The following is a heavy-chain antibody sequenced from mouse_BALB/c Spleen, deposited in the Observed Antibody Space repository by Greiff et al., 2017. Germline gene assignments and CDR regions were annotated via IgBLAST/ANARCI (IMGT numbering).Heavy chain of an antibody. Sequence: VQLQQSGAELARPGASVKMSCKASGYTFTSYTMHWVKQRPGQGLEWIGYINPSSGYTNYNQKFKDKATLTADKSSSTAYMQLSSLTSEDSAVYYCAVLRGGNCFDYWGQGTTLTVSS. D-gene: IGHD1-1*01. CDR2: INPSSGYT. J-gene: IGHJ2*01. CDR3: AVLRGGNCFDY. V-gene: IGHV1-4*01. CDR1: GYTFTSYT.